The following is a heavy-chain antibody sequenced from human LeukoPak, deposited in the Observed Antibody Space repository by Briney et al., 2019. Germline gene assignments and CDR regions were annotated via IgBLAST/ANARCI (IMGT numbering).Heavy chain of an antibody. D-gene: IGHD3-10*01. Sequence: GGSLRLSCAASGFTVSSNYMSWVRQAPGKGLEWVSVIYSGGSTYYADSVKGRFTISRDNSKNKLYLQMNSLRAENTAVYYCARDRRFGELDYWGQGTLVTVSS. CDR1: GFTVSSNY. CDR3: ARDRRFGELDY. J-gene: IGHJ4*02. V-gene: IGHV3-53*01. CDR2: IYSGGST.